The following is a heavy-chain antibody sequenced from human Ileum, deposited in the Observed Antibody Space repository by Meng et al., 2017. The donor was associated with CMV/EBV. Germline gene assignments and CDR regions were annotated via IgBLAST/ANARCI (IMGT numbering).Heavy chain of an antibody. CDR2: IRHRAAGYST. CDR3: TRDGGNYDFANH. D-gene: IGHD1-7*01. Sequence: GGSLRLSCAASGFIFSDYRIDWIRQAPGKGLEWVARIRHRAAGYSTEYGASVKGRFTVSRDDSKNSAYLQMSSLETEDTAVYYYTRDGGNYDFANHWGQGTLVTVSS. J-gene: IGHJ5*02. V-gene: IGHV3-72*01. CDR1: GFIFSDYR.